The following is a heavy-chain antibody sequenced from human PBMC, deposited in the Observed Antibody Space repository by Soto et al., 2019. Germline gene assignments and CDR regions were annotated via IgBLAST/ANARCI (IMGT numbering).Heavy chain of an antibody. CDR2: IIPIFGTA. D-gene: IGHD2-21*02. V-gene: IGHV1-69*06. CDR3: ASPAPYCGGDCRDAFDI. Sequence: SVKVSCKASVCSFSSYAISWVRQAPGQGLEWMGGIIPIFGTANYAQKFQGRVTITADKSTSTAYMELSSLRSEDTAVYYCASPAPYCGGDCRDAFDIWGQGTMVTVSS. J-gene: IGHJ3*02. CDR1: VCSFSSYA.